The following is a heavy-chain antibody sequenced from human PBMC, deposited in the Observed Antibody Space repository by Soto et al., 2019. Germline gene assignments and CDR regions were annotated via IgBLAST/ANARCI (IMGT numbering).Heavy chain of an antibody. CDR1: GGTFSTHA. D-gene: IGHD2-15*01. CDR3: ARGYCSGGNCYSGMDV. CDR2: IIPISGTT. Sequence: SVKVFCKASGGTFSTHAIIWVRQAPGHGLEWMGGIIPISGTTYYTQKFQGRVTITADEPTSTAFMELSSLKSEDTAVFYCARGYCSGGNCYSGMDVWGQGTMVTVSS. V-gene: IGHV1-69*13. J-gene: IGHJ6*02.